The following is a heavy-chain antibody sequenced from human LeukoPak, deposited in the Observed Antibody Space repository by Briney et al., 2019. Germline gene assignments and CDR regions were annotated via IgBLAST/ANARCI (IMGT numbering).Heavy chain of an antibody. V-gene: IGHV3-23*01. CDR3: AKAPVFTAAIEGIDY. CDR1: GFTFSNYA. CDR2: ISGSCGST. J-gene: IGHJ4*02. D-gene: IGHD2-2*01. Sequence: GGSLRLSCAASGFTFSNYAMSWVRQAPGKGLEWVSAISGSCGSTYYADSVKGRFTISRDTSKNTLSLQMNSLRVEDTAVYYCAKAPVFTAAIEGIDYWGQGTLVTVSS.